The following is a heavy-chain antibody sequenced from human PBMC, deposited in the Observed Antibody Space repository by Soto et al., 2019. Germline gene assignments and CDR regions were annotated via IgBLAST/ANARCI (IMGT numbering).Heavy chain of an antibody. V-gene: IGHV2-26*01. J-gene: IGHJ3*02. CDR2: IFSNDEK. D-gene: IGHD3-22*01. Sequence: QVTLKESGPVLVKPTETLTLTCTVSGFSLNNARMGVSWIRQPPGKALEWLAHIFSNDEKSYSTSLKSRLTISKDTSKSQVVLTMTNMDPVDTAAYYCARIRRNHYYDSSGYYYDDAFDIWGQGTMVTVSS. CDR1: GFSLNNARMG. CDR3: ARIRRNHYYDSSGYYYDDAFDI.